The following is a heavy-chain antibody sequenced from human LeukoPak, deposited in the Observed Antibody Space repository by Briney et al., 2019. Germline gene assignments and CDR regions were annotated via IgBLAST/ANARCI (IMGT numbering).Heavy chain of an antibody. V-gene: IGHV3-30-3*01. Sequence: GGSLRLSCAASGFTFSSYAMHWVRQAPGKGLEWVAVISYDGSNKYYADSVKGRFTISRDNSKNTLYLQMNSLRAEDTAVYYCARVRSSGWYGAEYFQHWGQGTLVTVSS. D-gene: IGHD6-19*01. CDR3: ARVRSSGWYGAEYFQH. CDR2: ISYDGSNK. CDR1: GFTFSSYA. J-gene: IGHJ1*01.